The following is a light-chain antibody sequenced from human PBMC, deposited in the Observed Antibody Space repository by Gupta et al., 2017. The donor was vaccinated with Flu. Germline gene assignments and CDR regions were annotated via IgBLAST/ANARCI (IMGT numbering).Light chain of an antibody. CDR3: LLYMGGGIWV. J-gene: IGLJ3*02. CDR1: SGSVSSDPF. V-gene: IGLV8-61*01. Sequence: QPVVSQEPSFSVSPGGTVTLTCGLNSGSVSSDPFPSWYQQTPGQAPRALIYITDARSSGVPDRFSGSILGNKAALTITGAQADDESDYYCLLYMGGGIWVFGGGTKVTVL. CDR2: ITD.